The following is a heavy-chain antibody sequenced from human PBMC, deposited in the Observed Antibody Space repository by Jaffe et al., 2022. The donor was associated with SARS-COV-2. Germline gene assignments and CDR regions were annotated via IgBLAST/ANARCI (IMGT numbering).Heavy chain of an antibody. CDR3: ARGPVDTAMVGGYYYYYGMDV. V-gene: IGHV3-33*01. D-gene: IGHD5-18*01. CDR1: GFTFSSYG. Sequence: QVQLVESGGGVVQPGRSLRLSCAASGFTFSSYGMHWVRQAPGKGLEWVAVIWYDGSNKYYADSVKGRFTISRDNSKNTLYLQMNSLRAEDTAVYYCARGPVDTAMVGGYYYYYGMDVWGQGTTVTVSS. CDR2: IWYDGSNK. J-gene: IGHJ6*02.